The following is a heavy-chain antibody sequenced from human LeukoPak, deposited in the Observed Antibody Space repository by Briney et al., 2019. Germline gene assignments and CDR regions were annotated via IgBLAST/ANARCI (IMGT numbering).Heavy chain of an antibody. CDR3: ARLSTVTTSFDY. Sequence: AETRSLTFAVSGGSISSSSWWSWVPQPPGKGLEWIGENHHSGNTTYKTSPKSRVTIAVVTTKTQFSLKLSAVTAADKAVYYWARLSTVTTSFDYWGQGTLVTVSS. CDR2: NHHSGNT. CDR1: GGSISSSSW. V-gene: IGHV4-4*02. D-gene: IGHD4-11*01. J-gene: IGHJ4*02.